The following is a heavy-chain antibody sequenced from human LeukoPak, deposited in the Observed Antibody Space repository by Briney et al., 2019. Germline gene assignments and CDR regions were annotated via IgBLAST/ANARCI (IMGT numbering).Heavy chain of an antibody. J-gene: IGHJ4*02. CDR3: ARASYSSSWGYFDY. V-gene: IGHV3-21*01. Sequence: PGGSLRLSCAASGFTFSYYGMNWVRQAPGKGLEWVSSISSSSSYIYYADSVKGRFTISRDNAKNSLFLQMSSLRAEDTAVYYCARASYSSSWGYFDYWGQGTLVTVSS. CDR2: ISSSSSYI. D-gene: IGHD6-13*01. CDR1: GFTFSYYG.